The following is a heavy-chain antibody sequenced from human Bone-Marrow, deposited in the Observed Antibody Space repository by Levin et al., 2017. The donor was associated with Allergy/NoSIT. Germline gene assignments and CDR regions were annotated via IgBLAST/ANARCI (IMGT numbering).Heavy chain of an antibody. CDR1: GFIFENYA. D-gene: IGHD1-14*01. CDR2: ISGGAEST. Sequence: GGSLRLSCVASGFIFENYAMIWVRQAPGKGLEWVSLISGGAESTYFADSVRGRFTISRDNSKNTVFLQLNSLTAEDTAVYYCTTDVGGPLGYWGQGTLVTVSS. V-gene: IGHV3-23*01. CDR3: TTDVGGPLGY. J-gene: IGHJ4*02.